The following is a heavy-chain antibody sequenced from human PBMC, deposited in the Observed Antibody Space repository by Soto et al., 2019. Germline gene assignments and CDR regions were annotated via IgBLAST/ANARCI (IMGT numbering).Heavy chain of an antibody. CDR3: ARVAPGGGSSSDY. CDR2: ISYDGSNK. CDR1: GFTFSSYA. Sequence: QVQLVESGGGVVQPGRSLRLSCAASGFTFSSYAMHWVRQAPGKGLEWVAVISYDGSNKYYADSVKGRFTISRDNSKNTRYLQMNSLRAEDTAVYYCARVAPGGGSSSDYWGQGTLVTVSS. V-gene: IGHV3-30-3*01. J-gene: IGHJ4*02. D-gene: IGHD6-6*01.